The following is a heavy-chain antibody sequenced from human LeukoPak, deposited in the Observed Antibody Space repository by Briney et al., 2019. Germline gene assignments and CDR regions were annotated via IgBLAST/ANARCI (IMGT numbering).Heavy chain of an antibody. CDR3: ARDLRYNWNRGIIDY. CDR2: ISAYNGNT. V-gene: IGHV1-18*01. Sequence: GSVKVSCKASGYTFTSYGISWVRQAPGQGLEWMGWISAYNGNTNYAQKLQGRVTMTTDTSTSTAYMELRSLRSDDTAVYYCARDLRYNWNRGIIDYWGQGTLVTVSS. J-gene: IGHJ4*02. D-gene: IGHD1-20*01. CDR1: GYTFTSYG.